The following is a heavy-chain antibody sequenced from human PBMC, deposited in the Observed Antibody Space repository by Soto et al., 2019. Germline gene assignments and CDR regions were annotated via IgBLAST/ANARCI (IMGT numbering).Heavy chain of an antibody. J-gene: IGHJ5*02. CDR3: ARWGVHSSSREFDP. CDR1: GVSVSDYY. Sequence: SETLSLTCSVSGVSVSDYYWSRVRQSPGKGLEWIGYIYYSGSTYYNPSLKSRVTISVDTSKNQFSLKLSSVTAADTAVYYCARWGVHSSSREFDPWGQGTLVTVSS. V-gene: IGHV4-59*06. CDR2: IYYSGST. D-gene: IGHD6-6*01.